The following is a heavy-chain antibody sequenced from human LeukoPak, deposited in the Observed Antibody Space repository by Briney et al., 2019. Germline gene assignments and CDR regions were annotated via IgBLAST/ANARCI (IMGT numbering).Heavy chain of an antibody. CDR2: IYYSGST. Sequence: SETLSLTCTVSGGSTSSYYWSWIRQPPGKGLEWIGYIYYSGSTDYNPSLKSRVTISEDTSKNQFSLRLSSVTAADTAVYYCARDKTSYSSGWYVGYFDYWSQGTLVTVSS. D-gene: IGHD6-19*01. CDR3: ARDKTSYSSGWYVGYFDY. V-gene: IGHV4-59*01. J-gene: IGHJ4*02. CDR1: GGSTSSYY.